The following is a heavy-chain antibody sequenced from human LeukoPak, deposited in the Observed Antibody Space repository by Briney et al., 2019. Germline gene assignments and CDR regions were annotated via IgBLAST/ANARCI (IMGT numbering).Heavy chain of an antibody. CDR1: GFTFSNYG. CDR3: ARAPTPMTTVTTLGY. Sequence: GGSLRLSCVASGFTFSNYGMHWVRQAPGKGLEWVAVISNDGSGEYYADSVKGRFTISRDNSKTTLYLQMNSLRPEDTAVYYCARAPTPMTTVTTLGYWGQGTLVTVSS. J-gene: IGHJ4*02. V-gene: IGHV3-30*03. D-gene: IGHD4-17*01. CDR2: ISNDGSGE.